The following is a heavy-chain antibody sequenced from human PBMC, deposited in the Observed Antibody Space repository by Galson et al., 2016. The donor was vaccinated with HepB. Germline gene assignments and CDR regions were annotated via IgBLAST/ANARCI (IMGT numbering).Heavy chain of an antibody. CDR2: IIPLFGTT. J-gene: IGHJ3*02. V-gene: IGHV1-69*13. CDR3: ARERAVAGTGRHALDI. Sequence: SVKVSCKASGGSFSSYAITWVRQAPGQGLEWMGGIIPLFGTTDYAQKFQGRITITADGSTSTAFMVLANLRSEDTAVYYCARERAVAGTGRHALDIWGQGTMVTVSS. D-gene: IGHD6-19*01. CDR1: GGSFSSYA.